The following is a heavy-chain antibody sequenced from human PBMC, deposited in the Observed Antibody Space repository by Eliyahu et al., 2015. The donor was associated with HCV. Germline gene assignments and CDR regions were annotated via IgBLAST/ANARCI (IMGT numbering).Heavy chain of an antibody. D-gene: IGHD2-2*01. CDR2: IYSGGTT. CDR3: ARESRYCSSTNCYNWFDP. CDR1: GLTIRXNY. V-gene: IGHV3-66*01. Sequence: EVLLVESGGGLVQPGGSLRLSCAASGLTIRXNYMIWVRQAPGKGLEWVSVIYSGGTTYYADSVKGRFSISRDTSKNMLYLQVNSLRAEDTAVYYCARESRYCSSTNCYNWFDPWGQGTLVTVSS. J-gene: IGHJ5*02.